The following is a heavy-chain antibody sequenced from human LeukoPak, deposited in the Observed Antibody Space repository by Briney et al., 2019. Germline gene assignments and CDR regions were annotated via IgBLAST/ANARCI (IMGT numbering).Heavy chain of an antibody. Sequence: GRSLRLSCAASGFTFSGYAMHRVRQAPGKGLERVAVISYDGSNNYYTDSVRGRFTISRDNSKNTLYLQMNSLRAEDTAVYYCVKDEYCSSTSCYARFDYWGQGALVTVSS. CDR1: GFTFSGYA. V-gene: IGHV3-30-3*01. J-gene: IGHJ4*02. CDR2: ISYDGSNN. CDR3: VKDEYCSSTSCYARFDY. D-gene: IGHD2-2*01.